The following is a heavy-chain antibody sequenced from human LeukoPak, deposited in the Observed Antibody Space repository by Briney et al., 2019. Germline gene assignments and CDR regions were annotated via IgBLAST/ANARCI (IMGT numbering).Heavy chain of an antibody. J-gene: IGHJ5*02. CDR2: ISSNGGST. CDR3: ARGVRDGYNPDNWFDP. V-gene: IGHV3-64*01. Sequence: GGSLRLSCAASGFTFSSYAMHWVRQAPGKGLEYVSAISSNGGSTYYANSVKGRSTISRDNSKNTLYLQMGSLRAEDMAVYYCARGVRDGYNPDNWFDPWGQGTLVTVSS. CDR1: GFTFSSYA. D-gene: IGHD5-24*01.